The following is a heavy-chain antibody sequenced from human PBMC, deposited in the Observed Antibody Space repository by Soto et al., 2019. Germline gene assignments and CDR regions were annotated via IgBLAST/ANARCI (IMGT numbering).Heavy chain of an antibody. J-gene: IGHJ6*02. D-gene: IGHD6-19*01. CDR2: IIPIFGTA. CDR3: ARGGAWLVSGGYYYGMDV. CDR1: GGTFSSYA. V-gene: IGHV1-69*12. Sequence: QVQLVQSGAEVKKPGSSVKVSCKASGGTFSSYAISWVRQAPGQGLEWMGGIIPIFGTANYAQKFQGRVTITADESTSTAYMELSSLRSEDTAVYCCARGGAWLVSGGYYYGMDVWGQGTTVTVSS.